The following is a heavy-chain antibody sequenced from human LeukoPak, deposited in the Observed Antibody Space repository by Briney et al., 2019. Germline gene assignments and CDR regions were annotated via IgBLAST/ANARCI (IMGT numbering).Heavy chain of an antibody. J-gene: IGHJ4*02. CDR3: ARDRSRYFDF. V-gene: IGHV1-2*02. CDR1: GYTFTGYY. Sequence: GASVKVSCKTSGYTFTGYYMHWVRQAPGQGLEWMGWINPNGGGTNYAQNFQGRVTVTRDTSINTVYMEPTGLRSDDTAVYFCARDRSRYFDFWGQGTLVIVSS. CDR2: INPNGGGT.